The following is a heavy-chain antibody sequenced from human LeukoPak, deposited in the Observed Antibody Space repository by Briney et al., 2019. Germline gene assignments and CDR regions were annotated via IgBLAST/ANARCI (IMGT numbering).Heavy chain of an antibody. J-gene: IGHJ6*03. V-gene: IGHV4-39*07. Sequence: TSETLSLTCTVSGGSISSRSSYWGWIRQPPGKGLEWIGSMYYSGITYYNPSLKSRVTISVDTSKNQFSLKLSSVTAADTAVYYCARTTMVRGTYYMDVWGKGTTVTISS. CDR2: MYYSGIT. CDR1: GGSISSRSSY. D-gene: IGHD3-10*01. CDR3: ARTTMVRGTYYMDV.